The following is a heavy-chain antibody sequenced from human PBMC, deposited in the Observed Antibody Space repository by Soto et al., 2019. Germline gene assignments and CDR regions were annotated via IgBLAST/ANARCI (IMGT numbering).Heavy chain of an antibody. CDR1: GYRFSSYA. Sequence: GGSLRLSCAASGYRFSSYAMHWVRQAPGTGLEWVTVISNDGNSKDYAESVKGRFTISRDNSKNTLYLQMNSLRAEDTAVYYCAKEKISTSCCNWFDPWGQGTLVTSPQ. CDR3: AKEKISTSCCNWFDP. D-gene: IGHD2-2*01. J-gene: IGHJ5*02. CDR2: ISNDGNSK. V-gene: IGHV3-30*18.